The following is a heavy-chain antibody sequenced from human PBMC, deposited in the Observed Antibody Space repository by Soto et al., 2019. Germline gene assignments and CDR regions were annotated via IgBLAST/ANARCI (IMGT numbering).Heavy chain of an antibody. CDR3: ARGNHRWLQLWYFDL. CDR1: GGTFGSYT. D-gene: IGHD5-12*01. J-gene: IGHJ2*01. CDR2: IIPIFGTA. Sequence: QVQLVQSGAEVKKPGSSVTVSCKASGGTFGSYTISWVRQAPGQGLEWMGGIIPIFGTANYAQKFQGRVTITADESTSTAYMELGSLRSEDTAVYYCARGNHRWLQLWYFDLWGRGTLVTVSS. V-gene: IGHV1-69*12.